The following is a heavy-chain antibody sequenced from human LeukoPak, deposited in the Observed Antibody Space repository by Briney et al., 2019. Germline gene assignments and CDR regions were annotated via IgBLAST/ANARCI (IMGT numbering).Heavy chain of an antibody. V-gene: IGHV1-3*01. Sequence: ASVKVSCTASGYTFTSYAMHWVRQAPGQRLEWMGWINAGNGNTKYSQKFQGRVTITRDTSASTAYMELSSLRSEDTALYYCARETAIFGVVIIGGWFDPWGQGTLVTVSS. CDR3: ARETAIFGVVIIGGWFDP. J-gene: IGHJ5*02. CDR2: INAGNGNT. D-gene: IGHD3-3*01. CDR1: GYTFTSYA.